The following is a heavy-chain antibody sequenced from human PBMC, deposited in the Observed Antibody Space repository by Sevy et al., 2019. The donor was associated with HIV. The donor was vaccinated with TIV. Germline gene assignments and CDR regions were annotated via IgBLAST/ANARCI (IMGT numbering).Heavy chain of an antibody. D-gene: IGHD3-3*01. CDR3: ARGGTIFGLVRHYFDY. CDR1: GFSVNSNY. V-gene: IGHV3-66*01. Sequence: GGSLRLSCAASGFSVNSNYMTWVRQAPGKGLDWVSIIYSDGSTKYADALKGRFTISRDNSKNTMYLQMNSLRVEDTAVYYCARGGTIFGLVRHYFDYWGQVTLVTVSS. CDR2: IYSDGST. J-gene: IGHJ4*02.